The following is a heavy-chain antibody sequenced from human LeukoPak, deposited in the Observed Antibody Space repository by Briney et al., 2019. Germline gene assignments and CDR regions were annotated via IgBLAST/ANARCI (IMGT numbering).Heavy chain of an antibody. Sequence: GGPLRLPCAASGFTFNDYYMRWLPQAPGRGVEWLSYINIGGNNTHYAESVKGRFTISRDNAKKSLYLEMNNLRAEDTAVYYCATDGAGFDTWGQGGLATVSS. V-gene: IGHV3-11*01. CDR3: ATDGAGFDT. CDR1: GFTFNDYY. J-gene: IGHJ5*02. CDR2: INIGGNNT.